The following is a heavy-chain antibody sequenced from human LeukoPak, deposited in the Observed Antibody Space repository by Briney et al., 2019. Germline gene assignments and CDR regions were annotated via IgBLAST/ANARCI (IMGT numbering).Heavy chain of an antibody. Sequence: GASVKVSCKASGYTFTSYDINWVRQATGQGLEWMGWMNPNSGNTGYAQKFQGRVTITADESTSTAYMELSSLRSEDTAVYYCAREGDGYGSGSQWTDQHFDYWGQGTLVTVSS. CDR3: AREGDGYGSGSQWTDQHFDY. V-gene: IGHV1-8*01. D-gene: IGHD3-10*01. CDR2: MNPNSGNT. CDR1: GYTFTSYD. J-gene: IGHJ4*02.